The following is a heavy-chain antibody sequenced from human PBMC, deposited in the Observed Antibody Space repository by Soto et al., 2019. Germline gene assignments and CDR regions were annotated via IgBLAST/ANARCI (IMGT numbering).Heavy chain of an antibody. J-gene: IGHJ6*02. D-gene: IGHD3-10*01. V-gene: IGHV4-4*07. CDR3: ARDPRVWFGELSPYYYGMDV. CDR2: IYTSGIT. CDR1: GGSISSYY. Sequence: QVQLQESGPGLVKPSETLSLTCTVSGGSISSYYWSWIRQPAGKGLEWIGRIYTSGITNYNPSLKSRVTMSVDTSKNQFSLKLSSVTAADTAVYYCARDPRVWFGELSPYYYGMDVWGQGTTVTVSS.